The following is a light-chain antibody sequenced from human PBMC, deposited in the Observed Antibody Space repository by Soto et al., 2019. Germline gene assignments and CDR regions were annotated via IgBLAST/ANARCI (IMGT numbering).Light chain of an antibody. V-gene: IGKV1-39*01. Sequence: IQMTQSPSSLSASVGDGVTLTCRASHTIATYLNWYQQKPGQVPEVLIYGASRLHVGVPSRFTGSGYGTDFTLTITRVDTEDFAVYYCHYYADSPYTFGQGTRLEI. CDR2: GAS. J-gene: IGKJ2*01. CDR3: HYYADSPYT. CDR1: HTIATY.